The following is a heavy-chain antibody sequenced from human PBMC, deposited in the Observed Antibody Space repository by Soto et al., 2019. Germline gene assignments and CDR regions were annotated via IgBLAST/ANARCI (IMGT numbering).Heavy chain of an antibody. Sequence: SLRLSCAASGFTASSSQMSWVRQAPGKGLEWVSIIYGDDTGGTTYYADSVKGRFTISRDNSKNTLYLQMTSLRAEDTAVYYCTRDRNYFDYWGQGTLVTVSS. J-gene: IGHJ4*02. CDR1: GFTASSSQ. V-gene: IGHV3-53*01. CDR2: IYGDDTGGTT. CDR3: TRDRNYFDY.